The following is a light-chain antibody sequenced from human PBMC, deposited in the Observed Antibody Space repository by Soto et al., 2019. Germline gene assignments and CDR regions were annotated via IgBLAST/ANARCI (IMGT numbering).Light chain of an antibody. CDR2: AAS. J-gene: IGKJ1*01. CDR1: QSLSRRY. V-gene: IGKV3-20*01. Sequence: ESVLTQSPGTLSFSPGERASLSCRSSQSLSRRYVAWYQQKPGQAPRLLIYAASTRATGIPDRFSGSGYGTDFTLTISRLEPDDFAMYFCQQYDNSPLTFGPRTKIEIK. CDR3: QQYDNSPLT.